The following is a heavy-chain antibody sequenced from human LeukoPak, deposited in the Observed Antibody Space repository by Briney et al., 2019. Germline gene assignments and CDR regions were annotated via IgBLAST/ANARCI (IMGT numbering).Heavy chain of an antibody. CDR3: ARIKYYYDSSGYHY. CDR2: INHSGST. J-gene: IGHJ4*02. CDR1: GGSFSGYY. D-gene: IGHD3-22*01. Sequence: PSETLSLTCAVYGGSFSGYYWSWIRQPPGKGLEWIGEINHSGSTNYNPSLKSRVTISVDTSKNQFSLKLTSVTAADTAVYYCARIKYYYDSSGYHYWGQGTLVTVSS. V-gene: IGHV4-34*01.